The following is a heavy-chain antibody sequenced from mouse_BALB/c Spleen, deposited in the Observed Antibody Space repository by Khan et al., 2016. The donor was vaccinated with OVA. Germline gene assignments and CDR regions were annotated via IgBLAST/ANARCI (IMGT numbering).Heavy chain of an antibody. D-gene: IGHD1-1*01. CDR3: ASGRLLLRYPDCFDY. Sequence: VQLKESGPGLVKPSQSLSLTCTVTGYSITSDYAWNWIRQFPGNKLGWMAYISYNGSTTYSPSLRSRTSITRDTSTNQFFLQLNSVTTEDTATYYRASGRLLLRYPDCFDYWGQGTTLTVSS. V-gene: IGHV3-2*02. J-gene: IGHJ2*01. CDR2: ISYNGST. CDR1: GYSITSDYA.